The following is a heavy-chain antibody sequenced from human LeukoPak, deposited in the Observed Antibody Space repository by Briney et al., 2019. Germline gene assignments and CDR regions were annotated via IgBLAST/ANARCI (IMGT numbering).Heavy chain of an antibody. V-gene: IGHV4-59*01. J-gene: IGHJ6*03. CDR1: GGSISSYY. D-gene: IGHD5-18*01. Sequence: SETLSLTCTVSGGSISSYYWSWIRQPPGKGLEWIGYIYYSGSTNYNPSLKSRVTISVDTSKNQFSLKLSSVTAADTAVYYCARGSYSYGYLYYYYYYMDVWGKGTTVTISS. CDR3: ARGSYSYGYLYYYYYYMDV. CDR2: IYYSGST.